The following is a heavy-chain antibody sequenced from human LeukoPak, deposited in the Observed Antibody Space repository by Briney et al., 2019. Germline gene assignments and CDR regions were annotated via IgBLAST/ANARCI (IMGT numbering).Heavy chain of an antibody. CDR3: AELNARVDAFDI. J-gene: IGHJ3*02. V-gene: IGHV1-18*01. Sequence: EASVKVSCKASGHTFTSYGISWVRQAPGQGLEWMGWISAYNGNTNYAQKLQGRVTMTTDTSTSTAYMELRSLRSDDTAVYYCAELNARVDAFDIWGQGTMVTVSS. D-gene: IGHD1-7*01. CDR1: GHTFTSYG. CDR2: ISAYNGNT.